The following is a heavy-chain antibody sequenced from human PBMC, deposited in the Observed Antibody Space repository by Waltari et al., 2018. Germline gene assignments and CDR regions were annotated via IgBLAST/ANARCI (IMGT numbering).Heavy chain of an antibody. V-gene: IGHV3-33*01. CDR1: GFTFSSYG. CDR2: IWYDGSNK. J-gene: IGHJ4*02. CDR3: ARGPLAAAQPSDY. D-gene: IGHD6-13*01. Sequence: QVQLVESGGGVVQPGRSMRLSCAAYGFTFSSYGMPWVRQAPGKGLEWVAVIWYDGSNKYYADSVKGRFTISRDNSKNTLYLQMNSLRAEDTAVYYCARGPLAAAQPSDYWGQGTLVTVSS.